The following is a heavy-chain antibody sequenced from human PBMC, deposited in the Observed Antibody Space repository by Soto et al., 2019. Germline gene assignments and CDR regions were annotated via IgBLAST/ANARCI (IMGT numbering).Heavy chain of an antibody. J-gene: IGHJ5*02. D-gene: IGHD2-8*01. V-gene: IGHV1-69*01. CDR2: IIPIFGTA. CDR3: ARESCTNGVCYWVGNWFDP. Sequence: QVQLVQSGAEVKKPGSSVKVSCKASGGTFSSYAISWVRQAPGQGLEWMGGIIPIFGTANYAQKFQGRVTITADESTSPAYMELSSLRSEDTAVYYCARESCTNGVCYWVGNWFDPWGQGTLVTVSS. CDR1: GGTFSSYA.